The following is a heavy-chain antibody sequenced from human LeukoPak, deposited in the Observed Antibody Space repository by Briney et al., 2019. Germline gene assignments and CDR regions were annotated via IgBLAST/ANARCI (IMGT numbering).Heavy chain of an antibody. CDR3: ASSTSRYQSSGRYFGS. CDR2: MYYSGST. CDR1: SGSIPSYW. Sequence: SETLSLTCTVSSGSIPSYWWSWIRQPPGKGLEWIGYMYYSGSTNYNPSLKSRVTISIDTSSRQFSLKLTSVTTADTAVYYCASSTSRYQSSGRYFGSWGQGTLVTVSS. V-gene: IGHV4-59*01. D-gene: IGHD6-13*01. J-gene: IGHJ4*02.